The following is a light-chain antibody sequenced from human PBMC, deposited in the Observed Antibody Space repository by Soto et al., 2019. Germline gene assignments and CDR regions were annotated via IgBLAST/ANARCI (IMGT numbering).Light chain of an antibody. CDR1: SSDVGGYNY. CDR2: EVS. J-gene: IGLJ1*01. V-gene: IGLV2-14*01. Sequence: QSVLTQPASVSGSPGQSITISCTGTSSDVGGYNYVSWYQQHPGKAPKLMIYEVSNRPSGVSNRFSGSKSGNTASLTISGLQAADEADYYCASLSSSSTPYVFATGTKVTVL. CDR3: ASLSSSSTPYV.